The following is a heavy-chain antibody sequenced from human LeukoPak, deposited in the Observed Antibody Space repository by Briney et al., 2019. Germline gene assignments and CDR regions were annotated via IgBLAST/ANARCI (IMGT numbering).Heavy chain of an antibody. D-gene: IGHD1-26*01. V-gene: IGHV1-69*05. CDR1: GGTFSSYA. J-gene: IGHJ4*02. CDR2: IIPIFGTA. CDR3: RGGGAQDSDY. Sequence: GASVKVSCKASGGTFSSYAISWVRQAPGQGLEWMGGIIPIFGTANYAQKFQGRVTITTDESTSTAYMELSSLRSEDTAVYYCRGGGAQDSDYWGQGTLVTVSS.